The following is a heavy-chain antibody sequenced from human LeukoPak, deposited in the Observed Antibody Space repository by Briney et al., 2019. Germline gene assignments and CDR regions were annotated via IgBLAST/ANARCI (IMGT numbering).Heavy chain of an antibody. J-gene: IGHJ5*02. CDR1: GGSFSGYY. Sequence: SETLSLTCAVYGGSFSGYYWSWLRQPPGKGLEWIGEINHSGSTNYNPSLKSRVTISVDTSKNQFSLKLSSVTAADTAVYYCARGLARSDDLEGRNWFDPWGQGTLVTVSS. CDR3: ARGLARSDDLEGRNWFDP. CDR2: INHSGST. D-gene: IGHD3-3*01. V-gene: IGHV4-34*01.